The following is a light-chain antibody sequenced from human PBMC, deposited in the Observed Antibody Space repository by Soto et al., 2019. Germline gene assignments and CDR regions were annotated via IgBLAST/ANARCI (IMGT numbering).Light chain of an antibody. J-gene: IGKJ2*01. Sequence: DIKLTQSPSTLSPSVGDRVTITCRASQSISSWLAWYQQKPGQAPKLLIYKASSLQSGVPSRFSGSGSGTEFTLTISSLQPDDFATYYCQQYNSYPHTFGQGTKLEIK. V-gene: IGKV1-5*03. CDR2: KAS. CDR1: QSISSW. CDR3: QQYNSYPHT.